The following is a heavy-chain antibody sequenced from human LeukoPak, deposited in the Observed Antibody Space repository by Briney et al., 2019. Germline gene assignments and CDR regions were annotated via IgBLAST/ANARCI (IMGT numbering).Heavy chain of an antibody. J-gene: IGHJ3*01. CDR3: IQVRVTTTRNAFDV. Sequence: GGSLRLSCAASGFTFSNHWMHWVRQAPGKGLVWVSRINGDGSSTNYADSVKGRFTISRDNAKNTAYLEMSSLRAEDTAVYYCIQVRVTTTRNAFDVWGQGTMVTVSS. CDR1: GFTFSNHW. V-gene: IGHV3-74*01. D-gene: IGHD1-1*01. CDR2: INGDGSST.